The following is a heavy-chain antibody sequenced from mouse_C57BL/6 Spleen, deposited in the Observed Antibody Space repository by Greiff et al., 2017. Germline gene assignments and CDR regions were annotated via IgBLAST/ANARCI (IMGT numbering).Heavy chain of an antibody. V-gene: IGHV3-6*01. CDR3: ARGVLRYFDV. CDR2: ISYDGSN. CDR1: GYSITSGYY. D-gene: IGHD1-1*01. Sequence: EVQLQESGPGLVKPSQSLSLTCSVTGYSITSGYYWNWIRQFPGNKLEWMGYISYDGSNNYNPSLKNRISITRDTSKNQFFLKLNSVTTEDTATYYCARGVLRYFDVWGTETTVTVSS. J-gene: IGHJ1*03.